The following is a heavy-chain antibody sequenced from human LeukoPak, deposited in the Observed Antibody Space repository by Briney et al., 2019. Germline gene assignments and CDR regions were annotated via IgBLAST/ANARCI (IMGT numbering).Heavy chain of an antibody. V-gene: IGHV4-30-4*08. D-gene: IGHD2-2*01. CDR3: ARDCSSTSCYRKRDAFDI. Sequence: SETLSLTCTVSGGSISSGDYYWSWIRQPPGEGLEWIGYIYYSGSTYYNPSLKSRVTISVDTSKNQFSLKLSSVTAADTAVYYCARDCSSTSCYRKRDAFDIGGQGTMATVSS. J-gene: IGHJ3*02. CDR1: GGSISSGDYY. CDR2: IYYSGST.